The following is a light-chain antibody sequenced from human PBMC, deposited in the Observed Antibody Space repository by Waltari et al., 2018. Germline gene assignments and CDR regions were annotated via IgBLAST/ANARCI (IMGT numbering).Light chain of an antibody. Sequence: DIQMTQSPSAMSASVGDRVTITCRASPGIRNYLAWFQQKPGNAPKRLIYTASSLQSGVPSRFSGSGSGTEFTLTISSLQPEDFATYYCLQHSGYPITFGGGTKVEIK. V-gene: IGKV1-17*03. CDR3: LQHSGYPIT. CDR1: PGIRNY. CDR2: TAS. J-gene: IGKJ4*01.